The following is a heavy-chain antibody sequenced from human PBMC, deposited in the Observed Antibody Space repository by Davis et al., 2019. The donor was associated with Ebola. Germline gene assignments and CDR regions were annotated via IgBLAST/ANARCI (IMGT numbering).Heavy chain of an antibody. CDR3: AKDRRQLVGPES. V-gene: IGHV3-33*06. J-gene: IGHJ4*02. Sequence: PGGSLRLSCAASGFAFSAYDMHWVRQAPGRGLEWVAVIWSDGNYRLYADSVRGRFTISRDNSKNTLYLQMNSLRAEDTAVYYCAKDRRQLVGPESWGQGTLVTVSS. CDR2: IWSDGNYR. D-gene: IGHD6-6*01. CDR1: GFAFSAYD.